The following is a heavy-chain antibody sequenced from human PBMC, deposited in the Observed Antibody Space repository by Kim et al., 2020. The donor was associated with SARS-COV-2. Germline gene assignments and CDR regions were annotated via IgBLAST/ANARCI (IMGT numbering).Heavy chain of an antibody. D-gene: IGHD6-19*01. V-gene: IGHV3-33*01. J-gene: IGHJ5*02. Sequence: GGSLRLSCAASGFTFRSYGMHWVRQAPGKGLEWVAVIWYDGSDEYYADSVRGRFTISRDNSRNTLYLQMNSLRGEDTAIYYCVREGAVAATVTYNCMDRWGQGTLVTVSS. CDR2: IWYDGSDE. CDR3: VREGAVAATVTYNCMDR. CDR1: GFTFRSYG.